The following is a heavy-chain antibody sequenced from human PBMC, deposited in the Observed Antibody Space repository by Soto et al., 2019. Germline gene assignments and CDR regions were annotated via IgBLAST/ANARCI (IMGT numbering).Heavy chain of an antibody. J-gene: IGHJ4*02. D-gene: IGHD3-22*01. V-gene: IGHV1-2*02. CDR3: ARDCSGYTHDFDY. CDR1: GYTFTGYY. Sequence: GASVKVSCKASGYTFTGYYMHWVRQAPGQGLEWMGWINPNSGGTNYAQKFQGRVTMTRDTSISTAYMELSRLGSDDTAVYYCARDCSGYTHDFDYWGQGTLVTVSS. CDR2: INPNSGGT.